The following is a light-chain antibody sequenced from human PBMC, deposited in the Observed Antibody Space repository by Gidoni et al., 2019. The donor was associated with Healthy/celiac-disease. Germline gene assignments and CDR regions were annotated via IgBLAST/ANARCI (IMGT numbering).Light chain of an antibody. CDR1: QSISSY. CDR2: AAS. CDR3: QQSYSTPPWT. V-gene: IGKV1-39*01. Sequence: DIQMTQSPSSLSASVGDRVTITCRASQSISSYLNWYQQKPGKAPKLLIYAASSLQSGVPSRFSGSGAGTHFTLTISSLQPEDFATYYCQQSYSTPPWTVGQXTKVEIK. J-gene: IGKJ1*01.